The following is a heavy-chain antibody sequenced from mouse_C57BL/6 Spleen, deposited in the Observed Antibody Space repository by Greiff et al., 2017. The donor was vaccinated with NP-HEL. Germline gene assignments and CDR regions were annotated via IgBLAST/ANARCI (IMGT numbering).Heavy chain of an antibody. D-gene: IGHD3-2*02. J-gene: IGHJ3*01. CDR3: ARKGTAQAPFAY. V-gene: IGHV1-82*01. CDR2: IYPGDGDT. Sequence: VQLKESGPELVKPGASVKISCKASGYAFSSSWMNWVKQRPGKGLEWIGRIYPGDGDTNYNGKFKGKATLTADKSSSTAYMQLSSLTSEDSAVYFCARKGTAQAPFAYWGKGTLVTVSA. CDR1: GYAFSSSW.